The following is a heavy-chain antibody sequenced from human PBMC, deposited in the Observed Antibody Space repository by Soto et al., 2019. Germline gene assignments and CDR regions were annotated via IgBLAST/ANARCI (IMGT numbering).Heavy chain of an antibody. V-gene: IGHV3-23*01. CDR3: AYSSTPCDF. CDR2: ISGSGGST. J-gene: IGHJ4*02. D-gene: IGHD6-13*01. CDR1: GFTFSSYA. Sequence: EVQLLESGGGLVQPGGSLRLSCAASGFTFSSYAMSWVRQAPGKGLEWVSAISGSGGSTYYADSVKGRVTISRENSKNTLYLQMNSLRAADTAVYYCAYSSTPCDFWGPGTLVTVSS.